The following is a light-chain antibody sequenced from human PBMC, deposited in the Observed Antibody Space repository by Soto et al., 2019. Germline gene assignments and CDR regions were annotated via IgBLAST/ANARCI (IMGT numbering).Light chain of an antibody. V-gene: IGKV1-9*01. CDR2: AVS. Sequence: DLQLTQSPSFLSASVGDRVIITCRASQGISSYFAWYQQKPGKAPKLLIYAVSTLQSGVPSRFSGSASGTEFTLTISSLQPEDFPNYYFQQLNSYRLTFGGGTKVESK. J-gene: IGKJ4*01. CDR1: QGISSY. CDR3: QQLNSYRLT.